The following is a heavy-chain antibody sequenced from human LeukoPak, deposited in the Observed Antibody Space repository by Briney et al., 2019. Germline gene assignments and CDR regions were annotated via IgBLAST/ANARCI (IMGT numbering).Heavy chain of an antibody. J-gene: IGHJ4*02. Sequence: SETLSLTCAVYGGCFSGYYWSWIRQPPGKGLERIGEINHSGSTNYNPSLKSRVTISVDTSKNQFSLKLSSVTAADTAVYYCARHMRYYYGSGIGYWGQGTLVTVSS. CDR1: GGCFSGYY. V-gene: IGHV4-34*01. D-gene: IGHD3-10*01. CDR2: INHSGST. CDR3: ARHMRYYYGSGIGY.